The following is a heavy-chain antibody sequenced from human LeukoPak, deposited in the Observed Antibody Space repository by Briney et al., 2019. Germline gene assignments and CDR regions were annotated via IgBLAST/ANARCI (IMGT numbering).Heavy chain of an antibody. D-gene: IGHD3-10*01. V-gene: IGHV3-48*03. J-gene: IGHJ4*02. CDR2: ISSSGSNI. Sequence: GGSLRLSCAASGFTFSTYWMNWVRQAPGKGLEWVSYISSSGSNIYYADSVKGRFTISRDSAKNSLSLQMNSLRAEDTAVYYCARGGPYYYGSGSYYYFDYWGQGTLVIVSS. CDR3: ARGGPYYYGSGSYYYFDY. CDR1: GFTFSTYW.